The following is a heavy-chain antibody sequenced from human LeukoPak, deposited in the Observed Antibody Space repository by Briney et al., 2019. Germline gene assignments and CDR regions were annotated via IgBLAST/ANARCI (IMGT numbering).Heavy chain of an antibody. V-gene: IGHV3-74*01. CDR3: AKWSTEGIYTFFDY. CDR2: INSDGSST. CDR1: GFTFSNCW. D-gene: IGHD3-16*01. J-gene: IGHJ4*02. Sequence: GGSLRLSCAASGFTFSNCWMHWVRQAPGKGLVWVSRINSDGSSTSYADSVKGRFTISRDNSKNTLCLQMNSLRAEDTAVYYCAKWSTEGIYTFFDYWGQGTLVTVSS.